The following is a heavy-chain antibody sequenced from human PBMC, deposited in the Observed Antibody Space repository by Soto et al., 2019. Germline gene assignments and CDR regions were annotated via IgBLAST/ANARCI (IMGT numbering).Heavy chain of an antibody. CDR2: IFYSGDT. V-gene: IGHV4-30-4*01. CDR3: ATVTGNAFAI. CDR1: GGSISSGGYY. Sequence: QVQLQESRPGLVKPSQTLSLTCAVSGGSISSGGYYWSWIRQPPGKGLEWIGYIFYSGDTYYSPSLQSRVSILADTSKNQFSLKLTSVTAADTAVYYCATVTGNAFAIWGQGTMVTVSS. D-gene: IGHD1-20*01. J-gene: IGHJ3*02.